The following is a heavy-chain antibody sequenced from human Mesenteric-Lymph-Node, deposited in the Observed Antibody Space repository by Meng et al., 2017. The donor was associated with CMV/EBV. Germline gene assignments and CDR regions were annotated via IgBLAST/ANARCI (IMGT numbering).Heavy chain of an antibody. Sequence: GSLRLSCAVYGGSFSGYYWSWIRQPPGKGLEWIGEINHSGSTNYNPSLKSRVTMSLDMSDNQFSLKLRSVTAADTAVYYCATYDYSNSYYYGLDVWGQGTTVTVSS. CDR3: ATYDYSNSYYYGLDV. D-gene: IGHD4-11*01. V-gene: IGHV4-34*01. CDR1: GGSFSGYY. CDR2: INHSGST. J-gene: IGHJ6*02.